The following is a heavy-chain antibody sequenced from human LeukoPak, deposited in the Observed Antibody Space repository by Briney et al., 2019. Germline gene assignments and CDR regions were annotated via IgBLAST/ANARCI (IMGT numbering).Heavy chain of an antibody. D-gene: IGHD5-18*01. CDR1: GGSISSGDYY. V-gene: IGHV4-30-4*01. CDR3: ARVDTAMFTLGY. Sequence: SETLSLTCTVSGGSISSGDYYWSWIRQPPGKGLEWIGYIYYSGSTYYNPSLKSRVTISVDTSKNQFSLKLSSVTAADTAVYYCARVDTAMFTLGYWGQGTLVTVSS. CDR2: IYYSGST. J-gene: IGHJ4*02.